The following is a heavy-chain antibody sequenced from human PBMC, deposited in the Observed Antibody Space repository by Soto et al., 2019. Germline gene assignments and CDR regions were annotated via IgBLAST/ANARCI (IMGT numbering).Heavy chain of an antibody. V-gene: IGHV3-64D*06. CDR2: ISSNGGST. Sequence: GGSLRLSCSASGFTFSSYAMHWVRQAPGKGLEYVSAISSNGGSTYYADSVKGRFTISRDNSKNTLYLQMSSLRAEDTAVYYCVRGSIAARPWYFDYWGQGTLVTVPS. CDR3: VRGSIAARPWYFDY. J-gene: IGHJ4*02. D-gene: IGHD6-6*01. CDR1: GFTFSSYA.